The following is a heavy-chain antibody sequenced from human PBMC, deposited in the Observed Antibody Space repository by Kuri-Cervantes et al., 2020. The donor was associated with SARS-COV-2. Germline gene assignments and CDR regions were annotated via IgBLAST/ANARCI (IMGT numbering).Heavy chain of an antibody. CDR2: INHSGST. D-gene: IGHD3-22*01. CDR1: GGSFSGYY. CDR3: ARGKWLSAYYYYYYGMTS. J-gene: IGHJ6*02. V-gene: IGHV4-34*01. Sequence: GSLRLSCAVYGGSFSGYYWSWIRQPPGKGLEWIGEINHSGSTNYNPSLKSRVTISVDTSKNQFSLKLSSVTAADTAVYYCARGKWLSAYYYYYYGMTSGAKGPRSPSP.